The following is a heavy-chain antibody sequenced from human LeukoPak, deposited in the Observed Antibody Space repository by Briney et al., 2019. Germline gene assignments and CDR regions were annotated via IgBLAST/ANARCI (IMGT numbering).Heavy chain of an antibody. V-gene: IGHV1-46*01. CDR1: GYTFTSYY. CDR2: INPSGGST. Sequence: ASVKVSCKASGYTFTSYYMHWVRQAPGQGLEWMGIINPSGGSTSYAQKFQGRVTMTRDMSTSTVYMELSSLRSEDTAVYYCARGQDTAMVALYYYYMDVWGKGTTVTVSS. CDR3: ARGQDTAMVALYYYYMDV. J-gene: IGHJ6*03. D-gene: IGHD5-18*01.